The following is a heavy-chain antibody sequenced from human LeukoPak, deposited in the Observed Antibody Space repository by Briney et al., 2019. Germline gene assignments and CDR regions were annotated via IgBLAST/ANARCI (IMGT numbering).Heavy chain of an antibody. V-gene: IGHV3-7*01. CDR3: ARDRYADILTGYLDY. J-gene: IGHJ4*02. D-gene: IGHD3-9*01. CDR1: GFTFSSYW. Sequence: GGSLRLSCAASGFTFSSYWMSWVRQAPGKGLEWVANIKQDGSEKYYVDSVKGRFTISRDNAKNSLYPQMNSLRAEDTAVYYCARDRYADILTGYLDYWGQGTLVTVSS. CDR2: IKQDGSEK.